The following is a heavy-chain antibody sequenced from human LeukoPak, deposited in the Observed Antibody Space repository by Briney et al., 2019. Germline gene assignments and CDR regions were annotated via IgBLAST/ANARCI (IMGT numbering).Heavy chain of an antibody. Sequence: GGSLRLSCAASGFTFSTYAMSWVRQAPGKGLEWVSTIGYDGVKTYYADSVRGRFTISRDNSKNTLFLQMNRLRAEDTAVYYCGKTVTMDSWGQGTLVTVSS. CDR2: IGYDGVKT. J-gene: IGHJ4*02. V-gene: IGHV3-23*01. CDR1: GFTFSTYA. CDR3: GKTVTMDS. D-gene: IGHD4-17*01.